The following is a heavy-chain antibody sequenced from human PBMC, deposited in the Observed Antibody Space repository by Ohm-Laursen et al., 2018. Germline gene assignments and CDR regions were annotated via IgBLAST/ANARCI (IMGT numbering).Heavy chain of an antibody. CDR1: GFTFNNFG. CDR3: AKDVGVAFAYDS. CDR2: VSYDERYK. Sequence: SLRLSCTASGFTFNNFGMHWVRQAPGKGLEWVTVVSYDERYKNYVDSVKGRFTVSRDNSKDTLYLQMNSLRNEDTAIYYCAKDVGVAFAYDSWGQGTLVTVSS. J-gene: IGHJ4*02. D-gene: IGHD2-15*01. V-gene: IGHV3-30*18.